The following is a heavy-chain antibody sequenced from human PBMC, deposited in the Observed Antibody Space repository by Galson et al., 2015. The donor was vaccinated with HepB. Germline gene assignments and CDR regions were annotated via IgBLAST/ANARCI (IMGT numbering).Heavy chain of an antibody. CDR2: INPKSGGT. D-gene: IGHD3-22*01. J-gene: IGHJ4*01. CDR1: GYTFTGYY. Sequence: SVKVSCKASGYTFTGYYLHWVRQAPGQGLEWMGWINPKSGGTNYAQKFQGRVTMTRDTSISTANMELCGLRYDDTAVYYCARAIQSGYYDSSSYYDYWGHGTLVTVSS. CDR3: ARAIQSGYYDSSSYYDY. V-gene: IGHV1-2*02.